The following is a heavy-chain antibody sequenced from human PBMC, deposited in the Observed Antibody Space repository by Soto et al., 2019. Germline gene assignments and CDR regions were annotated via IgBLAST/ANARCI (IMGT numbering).Heavy chain of an antibody. J-gene: IGHJ4*02. CDR1: GYTFTSYG. Sequence: QVQLVQSGVEVKQPGASVKVSCQASGYTFTSYGISWLRQAPGQGPEWMGWVNTYNGNPNYAQTLQGRVTMTTDTSTSTAYMGLRSLRSDDTAVYYCARDSQFSTSWQKFDYWGQGTLVTVSS. CDR3: ARDSQFSTSWQKFDY. CDR2: VNTYNGNP. V-gene: IGHV1-18*01. D-gene: IGHD2-2*01.